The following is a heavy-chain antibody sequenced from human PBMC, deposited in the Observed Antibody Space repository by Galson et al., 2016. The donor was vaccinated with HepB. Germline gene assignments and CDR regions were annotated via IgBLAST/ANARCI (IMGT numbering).Heavy chain of an antibody. V-gene: IGHV1-69*13. CDR1: GGTFRTYV. CDR2: IIPMFGTP. CDR3: ASHTRGQYDSGRYEFNY. J-gene: IGHJ4*02. D-gene: IGHD3-10*01. Sequence: SVKVSCKASGGTFRTYVINWVRQAPGQGLKWMGGIIPMFGTPNYSQKFQGRLTITADEFTSTAYIDLSGLRSEDTAVYYCASHTRGQYDSGRYEFNYWGQGALVIVSS.